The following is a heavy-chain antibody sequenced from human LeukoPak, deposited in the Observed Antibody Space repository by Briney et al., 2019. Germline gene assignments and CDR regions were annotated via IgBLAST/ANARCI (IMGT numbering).Heavy chain of an antibody. CDR2: IIPIFGTA. Sequence: ASVKVSCKASGGTFSSYAISWVRQAPGKGLEWMGGIIPIFGTANYAQKFQGRVTITADESTSTAYMELSSLRSEDTAVYYCARAGQYYDILTGYSEPSNWFDPWGQGTLVTVSS. CDR3: ARAGQYYDILTGYSEPSNWFDP. D-gene: IGHD3-9*01. J-gene: IGHJ5*02. CDR1: GGTFSSYA. V-gene: IGHV1-69*01.